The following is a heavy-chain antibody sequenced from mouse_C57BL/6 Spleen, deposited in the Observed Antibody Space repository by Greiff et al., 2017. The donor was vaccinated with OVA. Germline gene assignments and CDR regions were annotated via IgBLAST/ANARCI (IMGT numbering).Heavy chain of an antibody. V-gene: IGHV10-1*01. D-gene: IGHD4-1*01. CDR3: VTGTSEGAWFAY. CDR2: ISSKSNNYAT. J-gene: IGHJ3*01. CDR1: GFSFNTYA. Sequence: EVKLMESGGGLVQPKGSLKLSCAASGFSFNTYAMNWVRQAPGKGLDWVARISSKSNNYATYYADSVKDRFTISRDESESMLYLQMNNLKTEDTAMYYCVTGTSEGAWFAYWGQGTLVTVSA.